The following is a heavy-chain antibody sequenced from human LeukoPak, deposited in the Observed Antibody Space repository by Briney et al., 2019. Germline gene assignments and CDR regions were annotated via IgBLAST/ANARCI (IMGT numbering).Heavy chain of an antibody. D-gene: IGHD5-18*01. J-gene: IGHJ4*02. CDR2: ISGSGGST. V-gene: IGHV3-23*01. Sequence: GGSLRLSCAASGFTFSSYGMSWVRQAPGKGLEWVSAISGSGGSTYYADSVKGRFTISRDNSKNTLYLQMNSLRAEDTALYYCARDRSGHIYGRFDSWGQGALVTVSS. CDR1: GFTFSSYG. CDR3: ARDRSGHIYGRFDS.